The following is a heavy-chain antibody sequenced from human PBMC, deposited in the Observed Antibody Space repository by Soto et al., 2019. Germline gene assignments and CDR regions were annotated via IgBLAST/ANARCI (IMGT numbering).Heavy chain of an antibody. Sequence: ASVKVSCKASGYTFTSYGISWVRQAPGQGLEWMGWISAYNGNTNYAQKLQGRVTMTTDTSTSTAYMELRSLRSDDTAVYYFARVAFSSSWYPNWFDPWGQGTLVTVSS. CDR2: ISAYNGNT. V-gene: IGHV1-18*01. CDR3: ARVAFSSSWYPNWFDP. CDR1: GYTFTSYG. D-gene: IGHD6-13*01. J-gene: IGHJ5*02.